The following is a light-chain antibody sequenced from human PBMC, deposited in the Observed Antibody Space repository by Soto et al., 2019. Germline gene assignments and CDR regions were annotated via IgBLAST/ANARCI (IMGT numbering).Light chain of an antibody. J-gene: IGKJ1*01. CDR1: QSVTNY. V-gene: IGKV3-11*01. Sequence: MLTQSPATLSLSPGERATLSFRASQSVTNYLPWYQQKPGQAPRLLIYEASNRATGIPARFSGSGSGTDFTLTISSLEPEDFALYYCQQRSNWPRTFGQGTKVDI. CDR2: EAS. CDR3: QQRSNWPRT.